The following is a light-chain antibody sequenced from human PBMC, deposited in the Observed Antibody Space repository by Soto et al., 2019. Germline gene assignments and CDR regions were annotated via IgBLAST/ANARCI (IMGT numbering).Light chain of an antibody. V-gene: IGKV1-39*01. Sequence: IQMTQSPSSLSASVGARVTITCRARPRLTTSLNWYQQNPGEAPKLLISTSGTLQRGVPSRFSGSGSGTDFTLTITALRPEDVATYVCQQTYSTPYTVGQGTKLEIK. J-gene: IGKJ2*01. CDR2: TSG. CDR3: QQTYSTPYT. CDR1: PRLTTS.